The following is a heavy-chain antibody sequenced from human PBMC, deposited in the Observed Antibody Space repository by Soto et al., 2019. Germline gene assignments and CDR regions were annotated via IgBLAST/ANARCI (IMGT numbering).Heavy chain of an antibody. Sequence: QVQLVESGGGVVQPGRSLRLSCAASGFTFSSYGMHWVRQAPGKGLEWVAVIAYDGSNKYYADSVKGRFTITRDNSKNTLYLQMNSLRAEDTAVYYCAKADDLWSGYPAYYYYYGMDVW. CDR1: GFTFSSYG. CDR3: AKADDLWSGYPAYYYYYGMDV. J-gene: IGHJ6*01. D-gene: IGHD3-3*01. V-gene: IGHV3-30*18. CDR2: IAYDGSNK.